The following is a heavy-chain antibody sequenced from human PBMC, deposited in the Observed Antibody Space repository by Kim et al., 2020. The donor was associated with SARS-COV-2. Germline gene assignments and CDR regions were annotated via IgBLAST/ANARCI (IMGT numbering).Heavy chain of an antibody. D-gene: IGHD1-26*01. J-gene: IGHJ4*02. CDR3: ARDRGYSGRHDY. Sequence: KDNPSLKSRVTISVDKSKNQFSLELSSVTAADTAVYYCARDRGYSGRHDYWGQGTLVTVSS. V-gene: IGHV4-4*02.